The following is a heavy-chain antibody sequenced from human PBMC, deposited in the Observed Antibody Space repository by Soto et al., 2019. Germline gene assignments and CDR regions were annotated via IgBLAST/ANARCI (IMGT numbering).Heavy chain of an antibody. CDR3: ARGWGYDSNDYYYAY. CDR1: GGTFSRHA. Sequence: QVQLVQSGAEVRKPGSSVKVSCKASGGTFSRHAISWVRQAPGQGLEWMGGIIPIFGTANHAQKFQGRVTISADESTIKVYMELSSLRSEDTAMYYCARGWGYDSNDYYYAYWGQGTLVIGSS. J-gene: IGHJ4*02. D-gene: IGHD3-22*01. CDR2: IIPIFGTA. V-gene: IGHV1-69*01.